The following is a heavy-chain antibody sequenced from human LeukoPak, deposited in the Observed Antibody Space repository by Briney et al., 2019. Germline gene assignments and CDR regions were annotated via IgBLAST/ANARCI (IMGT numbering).Heavy chain of an antibody. Sequence: SETLSLTCAVYGGSFSGYYWSWIRQPPGKGLEWIGEINHSGSTNYNPSLKGRVTISVDTSKNQFSLKLSSVTAADTAVYYCARGSGTHDYSGSYYLGYWGQGTLVTVSS. V-gene: IGHV4-34*01. CDR2: INHSGST. J-gene: IGHJ4*02. CDR3: ARGSGTHDYSGSYYLGY. CDR1: GGSFSGYY. D-gene: IGHD1-26*01.